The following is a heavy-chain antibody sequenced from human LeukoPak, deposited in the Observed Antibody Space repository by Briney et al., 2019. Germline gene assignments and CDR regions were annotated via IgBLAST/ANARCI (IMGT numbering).Heavy chain of an antibody. CDR2: ISCSGGTT. J-gene: IGHJ4*02. CDR1: GFTFSSYA. V-gene: IGHV3-23*01. D-gene: IGHD6-19*01. Sequence: GGSLRLSCAASGFTFSSYAMNWVRQAPGKGLDWVSVISCSGGTTYYADSVKGRFTISRDNSKNTLYLQMNSLRAEDTAVYYCAKDSLEYDSGAFDFWGQGTLVTVSS. CDR3: AKDSLEYDSGAFDF.